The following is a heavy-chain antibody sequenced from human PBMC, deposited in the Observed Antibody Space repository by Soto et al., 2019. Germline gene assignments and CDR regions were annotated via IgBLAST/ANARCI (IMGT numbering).Heavy chain of an antibody. Sequence: GGSLRLSCAASGFTFSSYAMSWVRQAPGKGLEWVSYISSSSSTIYYADSVKGRFTISRDNAKNSLYLQMNSLRAEDTAVYYCAREDYGDYHSFDYWGQGTLVTVSS. D-gene: IGHD4-17*01. CDR1: GFTFSSYA. CDR3: AREDYGDYHSFDY. V-gene: IGHV3-48*01. CDR2: ISSSSSTI. J-gene: IGHJ4*02.